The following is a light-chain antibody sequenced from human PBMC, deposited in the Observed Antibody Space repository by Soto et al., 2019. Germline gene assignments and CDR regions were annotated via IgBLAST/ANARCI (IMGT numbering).Light chain of an antibody. CDR2: GNN. Sequence: QAVVTQPPSVSGAPGQRVTISCTGSSSNIGTGYDVHWYQQLPGTAPKLLIYGNNNRPSGVPDRFSGSKSGTSASLAITGLQAEDAADYACQSYDSSLSGSGVFGGGTKLTVL. CDR3: QSYDSSLSGSGV. CDR1: SSNIGTGYD. V-gene: IGLV1-40*01. J-gene: IGLJ2*01.